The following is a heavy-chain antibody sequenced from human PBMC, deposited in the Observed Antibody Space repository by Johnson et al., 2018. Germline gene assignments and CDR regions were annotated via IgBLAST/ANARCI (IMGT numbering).Heavy chain of an antibody. D-gene: IGHD1-1*01. J-gene: IGHJ6*02. CDR3: ARDRAQLEGVLEGDYYYGMDV. CDR2: IWYDGSNK. CDR1: GFTFSSYG. V-gene: IGHV3-33*01. Sequence: VQLVESGGGVVQPGRSLRLSCAASGFTFSSYGMHWVRQAPGKGLEWVAVIWYDGSNKYYGDSVKGRFTISRDNSKNRLYVQMNSLRAEDTAVYYCARDRAQLEGVLEGDYYYGMDVWGQGTTVTVSS.